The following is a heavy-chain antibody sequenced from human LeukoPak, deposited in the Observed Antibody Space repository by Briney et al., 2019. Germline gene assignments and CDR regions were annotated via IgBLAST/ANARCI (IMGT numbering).Heavy chain of an antibody. CDR3: AKNRGTEYYYDSSGHGYFDY. J-gene: IGHJ4*02. CDR2: IWYDDREK. V-gene: IGHV3-30*02. CDR1: GFTFSNYD. Sequence: AGGSLRLSCTASGFTFSNYDMHWVRQVPGEGLEWVAFIWYDDREKKYADSVKGRFTISRDNSKDTVYLQMNSLRAEDTAVYYCAKNRGTEYYYDSSGHGYFDYWGQGTLVTVSS. D-gene: IGHD3-22*01.